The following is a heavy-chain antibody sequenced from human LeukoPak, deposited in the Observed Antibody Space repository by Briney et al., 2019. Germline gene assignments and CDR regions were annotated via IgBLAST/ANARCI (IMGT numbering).Heavy chain of an antibody. CDR3: AKDSPSAPVTSV. D-gene: IGHD4-17*01. J-gene: IGHJ1*01. Sequence: PGGSLRLSCAASGFIFSSYTMSWVRQAPGKGLEWVSTISGSGDSTYYVDSAKGRFTISRDNSKNTLYLQVNSLRAEDTAVYYCAKDSPSAPVTSVWGQGTLVTVSS. V-gene: IGHV3-23*01. CDR2: ISGSGDST. CDR1: GFIFSSYT.